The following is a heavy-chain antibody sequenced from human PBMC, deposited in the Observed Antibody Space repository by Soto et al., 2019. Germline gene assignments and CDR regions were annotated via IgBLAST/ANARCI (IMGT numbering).Heavy chain of an antibody. CDR2: IYYSGST. J-gene: IGHJ5*02. D-gene: IGHD5-18*01. Sequence: SETLSLTCTVSGGSISSYYWSWIRQPPGKGLEWIGYIYYSGSTHYNPSLKSRVTISVDTSKNQFSLKLSSVTAADTAVYYCARVNSYGFFWFDPWGQGTLVTVSS. CDR3: ARVNSYGFFWFDP. CDR1: GGSISSYY. V-gene: IGHV4-59*01.